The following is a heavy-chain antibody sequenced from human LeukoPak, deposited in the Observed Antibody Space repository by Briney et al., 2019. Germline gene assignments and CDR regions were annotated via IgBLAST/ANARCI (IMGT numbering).Heavy chain of an antibody. Sequence: QPGGSLRLSCAASGFTFSDYWLHWVRHVPGKGLVWVSGINSDESSTNYADSVKGRFTISRDNVKNTLYLQMTSLRAEDTAVYYCARARSGDFDYWGQGTLVTVSS. CDR2: INSDESST. CDR1: GFTFSDYW. V-gene: IGHV3-74*01. J-gene: IGHJ4*02. D-gene: IGHD3-16*01. CDR3: ARARSGDFDY.